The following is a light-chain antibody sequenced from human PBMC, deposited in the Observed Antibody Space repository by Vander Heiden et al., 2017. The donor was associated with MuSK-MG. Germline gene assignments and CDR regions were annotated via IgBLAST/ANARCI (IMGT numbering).Light chain of an antibody. J-gene: IGLJ1*01. Sequence: QSVLTQPPSVSVAPGQTVTISCTGSISNLGAGYDVQYYHHVAGTATKLLMYGNTKRPSGVPNRFSGSKSGTSASLAITGLQAEDEADDYCQSYDTSLSAPYVFGTGTQVTVL. CDR1: ISNLGAGYD. CDR2: GNT. V-gene: IGLV1-40*01. CDR3: QSYDTSLSAPYV.